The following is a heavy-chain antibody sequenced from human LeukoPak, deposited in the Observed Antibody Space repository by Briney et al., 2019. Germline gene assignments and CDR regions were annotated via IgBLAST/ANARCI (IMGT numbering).Heavy chain of an antibody. D-gene: IGHD2-15*01. Sequence: SETLSLTCAVYGGSFSGYYWSWIRQPPGKGLEWIGEINHSGSTHYNPSLKSRVSISVDTSKNQFSLKLSSVTAADTAVYYCARGRSGPRLQDWGQGTLVTVSS. V-gene: IGHV4-34*01. CDR2: INHSGST. J-gene: IGHJ4*02. CDR1: GGSFSGYY. CDR3: ARGRSGPRLQD.